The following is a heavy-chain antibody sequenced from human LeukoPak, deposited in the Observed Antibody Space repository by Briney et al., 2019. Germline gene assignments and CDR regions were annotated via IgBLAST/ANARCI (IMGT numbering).Heavy chain of an antibody. J-gene: IGHJ4*02. Sequence: GGSLRLSCAASGFTFSSYSMNWVRQAPGKGLEWVSYISSSSSTIYYADSVKGRFTISRDNAKNSLYLQMNSLRAEDTAVYYCARALPTMIVVAFDYWGQGTLVTVSS. D-gene: IGHD3-22*01. CDR1: GFTFSSYS. CDR2: ISSSSSTI. CDR3: ARALPTMIVVAFDY. V-gene: IGHV3-48*04.